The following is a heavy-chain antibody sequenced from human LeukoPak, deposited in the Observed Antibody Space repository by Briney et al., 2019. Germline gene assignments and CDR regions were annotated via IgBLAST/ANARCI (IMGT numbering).Heavy chain of an antibody. V-gene: IGHV3-33*01. CDR3: ARVDCGGDCSDFDY. CDR2: IWYDGSNK. CDR1: GFTFSSYG. J-gene: IGHJ4*02. Sequence: GGSLRLSCAASGFTFSSYGMHWVRQAPGKGLEWVAVIWYDGSNKYYADSVKGRFTISRDNSKNTLYLKMNSLRAEDTAVYYCARVDCGGDCSDFDYWGQGTLVTVSS. D-gene: IGHD2-21*02.